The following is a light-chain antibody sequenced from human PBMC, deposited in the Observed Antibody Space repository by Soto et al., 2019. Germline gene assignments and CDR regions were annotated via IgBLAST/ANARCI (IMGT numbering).Light chain of an antibody. Sequence: DIPMTQSPSSLSASVGDRVTITCRASQSIYSSLNWYHQKPGKAPKLLIYAASNLQSGVPSRFSGSGSGTDFTLSISSLQPEDFATYYCQQSYSAPYTIGQGTKLEI. CDR1: QSIYSS. V-gene: IGKV1-39*01. J-gene: IGKJ2*01. CDR2: AAS. CDR3: QQSYSAPYT.